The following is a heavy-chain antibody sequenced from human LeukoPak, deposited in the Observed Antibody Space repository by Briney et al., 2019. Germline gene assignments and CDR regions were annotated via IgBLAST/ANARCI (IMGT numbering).Heavy chain of an antibody. J-gene: IGHJ5*02. Sequence: SETLSLTCTVSGGSISSYYWSWIRQPAGKGLEWIGRIYTSGSTNYNPSLKSRVTMSVDTSKNQFSLKLSSVTAADTAVYYCARVQRPPYYYDSSGYYFGWFDPWGQGTLVTVSS. V-gene: IGHV4-4*07. CDR2: IYTSGST. D-gene: IGHD3-22*01. CDR1: GGSISSYY. CDR3: ARVQRPPYYYDSSGYYFGWFDP.